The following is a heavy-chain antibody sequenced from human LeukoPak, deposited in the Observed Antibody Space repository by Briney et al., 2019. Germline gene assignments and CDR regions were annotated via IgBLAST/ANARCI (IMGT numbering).Heavy chain of an antibody. J-gene: IGHJ4*02. CDR3: ARGVGGLRLGELSPFDY. D-gene: IGHD3-16*02. V-gene: IGHV3-11*06. Sequence: GGSLRLSCAASGFSFRNYVFSWVRQAPGKGLEWVSYISSSSSYTNYADSVKGRFTISRDNAKNSLYLQMNSLRAEDTAVYYCARGVGGLRLGELSPFDYWGQGTLVTVSS. CDR2: ISSSSSYT. CDR1: GFSFRNYV.